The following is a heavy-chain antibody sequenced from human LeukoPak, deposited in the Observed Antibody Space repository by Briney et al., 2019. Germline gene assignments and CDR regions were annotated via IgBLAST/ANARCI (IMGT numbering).Heavy chain of an antibody. Sequence: NPSETLSLTCTVSGGSISSSSYYWGWIRQPPGKGLEWIGSIYYSGSTYYNPSLKSRVTISVDTSKNQFSLKLSSVTAADTAVYYCARSNDPSSSWYYYFDYWGQGTLVTVSS. J-gene: IGHJ4*02. CDR3: ARSNDPSSSWYYYFDY. CDR1: GGSISSSSYY. D-gene: IGHD6-13*01. V-gene: IGHV4-39*01. CDR2: IYYSGST.